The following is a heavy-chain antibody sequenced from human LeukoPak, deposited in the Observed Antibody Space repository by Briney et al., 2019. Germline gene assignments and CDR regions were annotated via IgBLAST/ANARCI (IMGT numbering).Heavy chain of an antibody. D-gene: IGHD3-10*01. J-gene: IGHJ5*02. V-gene: IGHV1-2*02. Sequence: APVKVSCKASGYTLTNYYMYWVRQAPGQGLEWMGWINPNNGVTDFAQKFQGRVTMTSDTSISTAYMELSGLRSDDTAIYYCARDYGSGSYDWFDPWGQGTLVTVAS. CDR2: INPNNGVT. CDR3: ARDYGSGSYDWFDP. CDR1: GYTLTNYY.